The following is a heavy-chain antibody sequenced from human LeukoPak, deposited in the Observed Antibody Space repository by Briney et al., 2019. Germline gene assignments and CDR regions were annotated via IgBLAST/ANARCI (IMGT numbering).Heavy chain of an antibody. D-gene: IGHD6-6*01. CDR2: IRSKANSYAT. J-gene: IGHJ4*02. V-gene: IGHV3-73*01. Sequence: PGGSLRLSCAASGFTFSGSAMHWVRQASGKGLEWVGRIRSKANSYATAYAASVKGSFTISRDDSKNTAYLQMNSLKTEDTAVYYCTRPGYSSSSGGVDYWGQGTLVTVSS. CDR3: TRPGYSSSSGGVDY. CDR1: GFTFSGSA.